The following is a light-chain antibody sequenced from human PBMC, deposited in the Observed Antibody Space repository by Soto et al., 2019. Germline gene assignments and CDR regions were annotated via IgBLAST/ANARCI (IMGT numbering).Light chain of an antibody. CDR3: QQYDSWPRT. V-gene: IGKV3-15*01. CDR1: QRVGVN. J-gene: IGKJ1*01. CDR2: HAS. Sequence: EIVMTQSPASLSVSPGETATLSCRASQRVGVNLAWYQQKPGQAPRLLIYHASTRATGVPARFSGSGSGTDFTLTIISLQSEDIAFFYCQQYDSWPRTFGQGTKVEIK.